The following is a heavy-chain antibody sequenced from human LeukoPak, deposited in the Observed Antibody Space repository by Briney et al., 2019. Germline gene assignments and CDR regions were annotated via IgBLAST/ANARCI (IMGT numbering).Heavy chain of an antibody. J-gene: IGHJ4*02. CDR3: AKDDGRIAVAGTYTY. Sequence: GGSLRLSCAASGFTFSSYAMSWVRQAPGKGLEWVSAISGSGGSTYYADSVRGRFTISRDNSKNTLYLQMNSLRAEDTAVYYCAKDDGRIAVAGTYTYWGQGTLVTVSS. CDR1: GFTFSSYA. D-gene: IGHD6-19*01. V-gene: IGHV3-23*01. CDR2: ISGSGGST.